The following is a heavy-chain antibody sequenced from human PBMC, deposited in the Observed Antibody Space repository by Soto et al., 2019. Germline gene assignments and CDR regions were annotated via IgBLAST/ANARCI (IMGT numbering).Heavy chain of an antibody. Sequence: PSETLSLTCTVSGGSISSYYWSWIRQPAGKGLEWIGRIYTSGSTNYNPSLKSRVTMSVGTSKNQFSLKLSSVTAADTAVYYCAREREPDFWSGYYKGPWFDPWGQGTLVTVSS. D-gene: IGHD3-3*01. J-gene: IGHJ5*02. V-gene: IGHV4-4*07. CDR2: IYTSGST. CDR1: GGSISSYY. CDR3: AREREPDFWSGYYKGPWFDP.